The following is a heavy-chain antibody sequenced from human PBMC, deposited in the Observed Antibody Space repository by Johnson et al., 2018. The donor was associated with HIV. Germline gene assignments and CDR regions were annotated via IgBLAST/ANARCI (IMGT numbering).Heavy chain of an antibody. CDR2: IYSGGST. D-gene: IGHD2-15*01. CDR3: AKRGGYCSGGACPHDFDV. Sequence: VQLVESGGGLVQPGGSLRLSCAASGFTVSSNYMSWVRQAPGKGLEWVSVIYSGGSTYYADSVKGRFTISRDNSKNTLSLQMNSLRAEDTALYYCAKRGGYCSGGACPHDFDVWGQGTMVTVSS. V-gene: IGHV3-66*01. J-gene: IGHJ3*01. CDR1: GFTVSSNY.